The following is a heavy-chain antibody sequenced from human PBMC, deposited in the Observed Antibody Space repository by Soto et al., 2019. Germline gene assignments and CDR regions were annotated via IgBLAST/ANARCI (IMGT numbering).Heavy chain of an antibody. CDR3: AREASAVISLDP. V-gene: IGHV1-2*02. CDR1: GYTFTAYS. D-gene: IGHD6-19*01. Sequence: ASVKVSGKASGYTFTAYSMHWVRQAPGQGLEWVGWFNPNSGDTIYAQKFQGRVTLTRDTSIGTAYMELYSLTSDDTAVYYCAREASAVISLDPWGQGTLVTVSS. J-gene: IGHJ5*02. CDR2: FNPNSGDT.